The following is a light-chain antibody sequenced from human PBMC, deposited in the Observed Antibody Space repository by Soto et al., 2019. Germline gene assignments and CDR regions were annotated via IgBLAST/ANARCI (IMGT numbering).Light chain of an antibody. CDR1: QSISSW. CDR2: DAS. Sequence: DIQMTQSPSTLSASVGDRVTITCRASQSISSWLAWYQQKPGKAPKLLIYDASSLESGVPSRISGSGSGTEFTLTICSLQPDDFATYYCQQYNSYSPWTFGQGTKVEIK. V-gene: IGKV1-5*01. CDR3: QQYNSYSPWT. J-gene: IGKJ1*01.